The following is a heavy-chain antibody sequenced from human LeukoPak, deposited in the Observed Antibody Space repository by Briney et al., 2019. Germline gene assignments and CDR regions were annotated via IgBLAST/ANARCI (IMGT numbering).Heavy chain of an antibody. Sequence: TGGSLRLSCAASGFTFSIFAMHWVRQAPGKGLEWVAFIRYDGSNKYYADSVKGRFTISRDNSKNTLYLQMNSLRAEDTAVYYCAKDRFTMIDYWGQGTLVTVSS. V-gene: IGHV3-30*02. CDR1: GFTFSIFA. CDR2: IRYDGSNK. D-gene: IGHD3-22*01. J-gene: IGHJ4*02. CDR3: AKDRFTMIDY.